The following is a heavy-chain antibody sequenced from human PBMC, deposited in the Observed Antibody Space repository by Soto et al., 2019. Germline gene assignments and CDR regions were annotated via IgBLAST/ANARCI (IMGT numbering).Heavy chain of an antibody. CDR1: GGSVSSGSYY. V-gene: IGHV4-61*01. J-gene: IGHJ4*02. Sequence: SETLSLTCTVSGGSVSSGSYYWIWIRQPPGKGLEWIGYIYYSGSTNYNPSLKSRVTISVDTSKNQFSLKLSSVTAADTAVYYCARGAVPAAYLFYFDYWGQGALVTVSS. CDR3: ARGAVPAAYLFYFDY. CDR2: IYYSGST. D-gene: IGHD2-2*01.